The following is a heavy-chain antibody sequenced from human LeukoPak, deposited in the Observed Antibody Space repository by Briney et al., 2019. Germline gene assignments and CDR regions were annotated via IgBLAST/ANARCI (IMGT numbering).Heavy chain of an antibody. CDR2: IYSSGST. J-gene: IGHJ5*02. Sequence: PSETLSLTCNVSGGSISSHYWSWIRQPAGKGLEWIGHIYSSGSTIYNPSLKSRVTISVDKSKNQFSLKLSSVTAADTAVYYCARDTPCSGGSCYLVPWFDPWGQGTLVTVSS. V-gene: IGHV4-4*07. CDR1: GGSISSHY. D-gene: IGHD2-15*01. CDR3: ARDTPCSGGSCYLVPWFDP.